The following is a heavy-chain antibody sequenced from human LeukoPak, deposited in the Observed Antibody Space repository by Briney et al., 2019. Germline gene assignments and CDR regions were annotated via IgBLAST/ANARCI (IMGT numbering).Heavy chain of an antibody. D-gene: IGHD1-1*01. J-gene: IGHJ5*02. CDR3: AKDTTRIRVNWFDP. CDR1: GFTFSSYS. Sequence: PGGSLRLSCAASGFTFSSYSMNWVRQAPGKGLEWVSYISSSSSTIYYADSVKGRFTISRDNSKNTLYLQMNSLRAEDTAVYYCAKDTTRIRVNWFDPWGQGTLVTVSS. CDR2: ISSSSSTI. V-gene: IGHV3-48*01.